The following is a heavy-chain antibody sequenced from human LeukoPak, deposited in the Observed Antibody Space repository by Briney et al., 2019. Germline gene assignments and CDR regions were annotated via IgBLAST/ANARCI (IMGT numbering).Heavy chain of an antibody. CDR2: IRFDGTNK. CDR3: AKAEGTTVTTAGFDY. D-gene: IGHD4-11*01. V-gene: IGHV3-30*02. CDR1: GFTFNSYG. J-gene: IGHJ4*02. Sequence: PGGSLRLSCAASGFTFNSYGMHWVRQAPGKGLEWVAFIRFDGTNKYYADSVKGRFTISRDNSKNTLYLQMNSLRAEDTAVYYCAKAEGTTVTTAGFDYWGQGTLVTVSS.